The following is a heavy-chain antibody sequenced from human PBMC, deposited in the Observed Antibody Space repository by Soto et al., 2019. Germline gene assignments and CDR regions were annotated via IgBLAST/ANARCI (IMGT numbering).Heavy chain of an antibody. CDR2: ISHRGTP. CDR1: GVSVSGTYW. V-gene: IGHV4-4*02. J-gene: IGHJ4*02. CDR3: ARHVGFPGTRGFDY. Sequence: QVHLQESGPGLVEPSETLCLTCAVSGVSVSGTYWWSWGRQPPGKGLEWIGEISHRGTPHYNAALWSRVSMSTDPSRNQISLTLMSVTAADSASYFCARHVGFPGTRGFDYWGQGTLVTVSS. D-gene: IGHD6-13*01.